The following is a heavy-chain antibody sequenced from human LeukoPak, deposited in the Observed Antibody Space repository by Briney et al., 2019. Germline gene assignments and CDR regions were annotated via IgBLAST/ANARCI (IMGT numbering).Heavy chain of an antibody. CDR2: ISAYNGNT. CDR3: ARDRPYSGAAHFDP. J-gene: IGHJ5*02. V-gene: IGHV1-18*01. CDR1: GYTFTSYG. D-gene: IGHD4-11*01. Sequence: RASVKVSCKASGYTFTSYGISWVRQAPGQGLERMGWISAYNGNTNYAQKLQGRVTMTTDTSTSTAYMELRSLRSDDTAVYYCARDRPYSGAAHFDPWGQGTLVTVSS.